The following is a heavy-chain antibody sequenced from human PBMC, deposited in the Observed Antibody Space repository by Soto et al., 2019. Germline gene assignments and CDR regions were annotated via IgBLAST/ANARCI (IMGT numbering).Heavy chain of an antibody. J-gene: IGHJ5*02. V-gene: IGHV1-58*01. D-gene: IGHD1-26*01. CDR3: ARDMHAGFTHYFDP. Sequence: GASVKVSCKASGFTFTSSAVQWVRQARGQRLEWIGWIVVGSGNTNYAQKFQERVTITRDMSTSTAYMELSSLRSEDTAVYYCARDMHAGFTHYFDPWGQGTLVTVSS. CDR2: IVVGSGNT. CDR1: GFTFTSSA.